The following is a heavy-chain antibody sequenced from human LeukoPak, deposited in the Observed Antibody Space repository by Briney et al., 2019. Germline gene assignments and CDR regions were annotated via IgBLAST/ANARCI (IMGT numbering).Heavy chain of an antibody. CDR1: GFTFSSYA. Sequence: GGSLRLSCAASGFTFSSYAMSWVRQAPGKGLEWVSAISGSGGSTYYADSVKGRFTISRDNSKNTLYLQMSSLRSEDTAVYYCARDRCSGGSCYYYYYYGMDVWGQGTTVTVSS. D-gene: IGHD2-15*01. V-gene: IGHV3-23*01. J-gene: IGHJ6*02. CDR2: ISGSGGST. CDR3: ARDRCSGGSCYYYYYYGMDV.